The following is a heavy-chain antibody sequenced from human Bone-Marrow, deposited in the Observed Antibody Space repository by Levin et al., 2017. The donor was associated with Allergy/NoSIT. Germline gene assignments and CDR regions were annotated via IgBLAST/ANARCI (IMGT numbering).Heavy chain of an antibody. V-gene: IGHV4-61*01. D-gene: IGHD2-15*01. CDR3: ARNRMEAYCSGGSCPKYYFDY. CDR2: IYYSGST. J-gene: IGHJ4*02. CDR1: GGSVSSGSYY. Sequence: SETLSLTCTVSGGSVSSGSYYWSWIRQPPGKGLEWIGYIYYSGSTNYNPSLKSRVTISVDTSKNQFSLKLSSVTAADTAVYYCARNRMEAYCSGGSCPKYYFDYWGQGTLVTVS.